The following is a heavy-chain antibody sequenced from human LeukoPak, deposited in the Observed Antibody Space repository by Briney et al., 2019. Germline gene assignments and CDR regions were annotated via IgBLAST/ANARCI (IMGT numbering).Heavy chain of an antibody. CDR1: GFTFSSYS. CDR2: ISSSSSYI. CDR3: ARSDTPLSAFDI. J-gene: IGHJ3*02. Sequence: GGSLRLSCAASGFTFSSYSMNWVRQAPGKGLEWVSSISSSSSYIYYADSVKGRFTNSRDNAKNSLYLQMNSLRAEDTAVYYCARSDTPLSAFDIWGQGTMVTVSS. D-gene: IGHD5-18*01. V-gene: IGHV3-21*01.